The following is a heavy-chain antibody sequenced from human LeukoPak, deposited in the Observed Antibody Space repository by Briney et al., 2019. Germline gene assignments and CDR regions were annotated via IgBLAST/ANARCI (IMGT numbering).Heavy chain of an antibody. J-gene: IGHJ6*02. D-gene: IGHD3-3*01. CDR2: MNPNSGNT. CDR3: ATEWPDFWSGYFTYYYYYGMDA. Sequence: ASVKVSCEASGYTFTSYDMNWVRQATGQGLEWMGWMNPNSGNTGYAQKFQGRVTMTRNTSISTAYMELSRLRSEDTAVYYCATEWPDFWSGYFTYYYYYGMDAWGQGTTVTVSS. V-gene: IGHV1-8*01. CDR1: GYTFTSYD.